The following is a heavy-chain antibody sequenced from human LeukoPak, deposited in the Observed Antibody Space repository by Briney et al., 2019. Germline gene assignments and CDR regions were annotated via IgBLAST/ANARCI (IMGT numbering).Heavy chain of an antibody. Sequence: SQTLSLTCTVSGGSISSGSYYWSWIRQPAGKGLEWIGRINTSGSTNYNPSLKSRVTISVDTSKIQFSLKLSSVTAADTAVYYCASIQSYYFGLDVWGQGTTVTVSS. J-gene: IGHJ6*02. D-gene: IGHD4-11*01. CDR2: INTSGST. V-gene: IGHV4-61*02. CDR1: GGSISSGSYY. CDR3: ASIQSYYFGLDV.